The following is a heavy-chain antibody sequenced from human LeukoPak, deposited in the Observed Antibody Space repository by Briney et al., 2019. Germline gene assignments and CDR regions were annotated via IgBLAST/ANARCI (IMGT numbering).Heavy chain of an antibody. V-gene: IGHV1-69*05. CDR3: ATRRLPDFWSGREAFDI. D-gene: IGHD3-3*01. Sequence: SVKVSCKASGGTFSNSAISWVRQAPGQGLEWMGGIIPIFSTANYAQMFQGRVTITTDESTYIAYMELSSLRSEDTAVYYCATRRLPDFWSGREAFDIWGQGTMVTVSS. CDR1: GGTFSNSA. J-gene: IGHJ3*02. CDR2: IIPIFSTA.